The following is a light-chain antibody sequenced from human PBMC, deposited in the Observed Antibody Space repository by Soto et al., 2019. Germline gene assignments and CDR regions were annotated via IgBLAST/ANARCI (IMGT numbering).Light chain of an antibody. CDR2: GAS. CDR1: QSVSSN. J-gene: IGKJ4*01. Sequence: GTTQSPATLSVSPGERATLPCRASQSVSSNLAWYQQKPGQAPRLLIYGASTRATGIPARFSGSGSGTEFTLTISSLQSEDFAVYYCQQYNNLPRTFGGGTKVDI. V-gene: IGKV3-15*01. CDR3: QQYNNLPRT.